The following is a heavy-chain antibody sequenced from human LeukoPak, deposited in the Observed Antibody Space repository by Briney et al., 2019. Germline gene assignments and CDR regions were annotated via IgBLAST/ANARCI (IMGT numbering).Heavy chain of an antibody. CDR2: IHPEGNEK. V-gene: IGHV3-7*01. J-gene: IGHJ4*02. D-gene: IGHD3-3*02. Sequence: GGSLRLSCAASGFTFRNFWMSWVRQAPGRGLEWVANIHPEGNEKYHVESVKGRFTISRDNAKNTLYLQMNSLRAEDTAVYYCARVGGSSHSWSGYYGTLWFFDYWGQGTLVTVSS. CDR1: GFTFRNFW. CDR3: ARVGGSSHSWSGYYGTLWFFDY.